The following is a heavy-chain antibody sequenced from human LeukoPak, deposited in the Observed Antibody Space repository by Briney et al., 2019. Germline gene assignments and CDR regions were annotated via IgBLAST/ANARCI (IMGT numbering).Heavy chain of an antibody. Sequence: ASVKVSCKASGYTFTGYYMHWVRQAPGQGLEWMGWISAYNGNTNYAQKLQGRVTMTTDTSTSTAYMELRSLRSDDTAVYYCARDRGQQWGYYYYYYGMDVWGQGTTVTVSS. CDR1: GYTFTGYY. J-gene: IGHJ6*02. V-gene: IGHV1-18*04. D-gene: IGHD6-19*01. CDR2: ISAYNGNT. CDR3: ARDRGQQWGYYYYYYGMDV.